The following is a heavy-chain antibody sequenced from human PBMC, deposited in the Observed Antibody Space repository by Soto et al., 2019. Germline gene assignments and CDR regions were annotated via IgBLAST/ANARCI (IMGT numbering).Heavy chain of an antibody. V-gene: IGHV1-69*12. D-gene: IGHD2-2*02. Sequence: QVQLMQSGAEVKKPGSSVKVSCKASGGTFSTSAISWVRQAPGEGLEWVGGIMPVFATPDYAQKFQGRVTISADESTTTAYLELTSLTTDDTAVYYCARDQYRQQLGGNYYYILDVWGQGTAITVSS. CDR3: ARDQYRQQLGGNYYYILDV. CDR1: GGTFSTSA. J-gene: IGHJ6*02. CDR2: IMPVFATP.